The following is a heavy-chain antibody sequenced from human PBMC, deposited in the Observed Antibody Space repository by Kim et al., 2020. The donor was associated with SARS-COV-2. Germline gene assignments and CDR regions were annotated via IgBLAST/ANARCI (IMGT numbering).Heavy chain of an antibody. Sequence: GGSLRLSCSGSGFTFVDYALSWFRQAPGKGLEWVGFISSRHFGAIPQYAASVRGRFTISRDDSRNIAYLQMNSLETEDTAVYYCTRNSVAVHFDYWGQGRLVTVSS. J-gene: IGHJ4*02. D-gene: IGHD3-10*01. CDR2: ISSRHFGAIP. V-gene: IGHV3-49*03. CDR3: TRNSVAVHFDY. CDR1: GFTFVDYA.